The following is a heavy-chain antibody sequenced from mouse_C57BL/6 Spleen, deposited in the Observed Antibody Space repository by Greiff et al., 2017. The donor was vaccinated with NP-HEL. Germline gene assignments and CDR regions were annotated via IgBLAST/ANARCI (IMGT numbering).Heavy chain of an antibody. CDR1: GYTFTSYD. J-gene: IGHJ4*01. CDR2: IYPRDGST. CDR3: ARGYYSNYNAMDY. Sequence: VKVVESGPELVKPGASVKLSCKASGYTFTSYDINWVKQRPGQGLEWIGWIYPRDGSTKYNEKFKGKATLTVDTSSSTAYMELHSLTSEDSAVYFCARGYYSNYNAMDYWGQGTSVTVSS. D-gene: IGHD2-5*01. V-gene: IGHV1-85*01.